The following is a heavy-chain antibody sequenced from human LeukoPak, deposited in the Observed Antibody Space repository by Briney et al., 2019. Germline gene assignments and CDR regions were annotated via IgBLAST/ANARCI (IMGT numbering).Heavy chain of an antibody. CDR2: ISRSGSTI. Sequence: GGYLRLYCAASGFTLSSSEMKWVRQAPGKGLEGVSYISRSGSTIFYADSVKGRFTISRDNAKNTLTLQMNSLRAEDTAVYYCARDLGQYYDTSDNWFDPWGQGTLVTVSS. CDR1: GFTLSSSE. J-gene: IGHJ5*02. CDR3: ARDLGQYYDTSDNWFDP. D-gene: IGHD3-22*01. V-gene: IGHV3-48*03.